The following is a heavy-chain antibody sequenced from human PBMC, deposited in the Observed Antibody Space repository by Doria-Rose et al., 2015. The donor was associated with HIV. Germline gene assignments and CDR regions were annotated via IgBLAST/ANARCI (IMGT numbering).Heavy chain of an antibody. J-gene: IGHJ4*02. CDR2: ISSTSAYI. Sequence: VQLVESGGGLVRPGGSLRLSCATSGFTFSSHRIYFVRQAPGKGLAWVSSISSTSAYINYADSVRGRFTSIRDNARNSLYLQMDSLRAEDTAIYYCATGATLDYWGQGTLVTVSS. D-gene: IGHD1-26*01. V-gene: IGHV3-21*01. CDR3: ATGATLDY. CDR1: GFTFSSHR.